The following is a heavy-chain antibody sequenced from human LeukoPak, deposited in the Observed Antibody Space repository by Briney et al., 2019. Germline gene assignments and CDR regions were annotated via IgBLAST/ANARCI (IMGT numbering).Heavy chain of an antibody. D-gene: IGHD2-2*01. CDR3: ARVSTYQYYYYYMDV. CDR1: GFTFSDYY. V-gene: IGHV3-11*01. J-gene: IGHJ6*03. Sequence: PGGSLRLSCTASGFTFSDYYMSWIRQAPGKGLEWVSYISTSGKTIYYADSVKGRFTISRDNAKNSLYLQINSLRAEDTAVYYCARVSTYQYYYYYMDVWGKGTTVTVSS. CDR2: ISTSGKTI.